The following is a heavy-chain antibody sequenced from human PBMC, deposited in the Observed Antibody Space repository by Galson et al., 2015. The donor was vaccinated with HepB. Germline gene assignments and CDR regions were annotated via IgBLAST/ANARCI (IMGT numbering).Heavy chain of an antibody. J-gene: IGHJ5*02. V-gene: IGHV6-1*01. CDR1: GDSVSSYSSG. D-gene: IGHD3-16*02. CDR3: AGGGLVRGALGWIDP. Sequence: CAISGDSVSSYSSGWNWIRQSPSRGLEWLGRTYYRSKWYIYYAVSVNGRISITPDTSRNQFSLQLSSVTPEDTAIYYCAGGGLVRGALGWIDPWGPGVLVTVSS. CDR2: TYYRSKWYI.